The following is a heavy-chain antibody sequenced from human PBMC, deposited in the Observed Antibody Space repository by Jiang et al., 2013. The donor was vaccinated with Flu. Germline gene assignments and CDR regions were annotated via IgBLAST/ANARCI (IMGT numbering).Heavy chain of an antibody. D-gene: IGHD1-14*01. J-gene: IGHJ4*02. CDR1: GFTVSRHY. CDR3: ARGRTLDY. V-gene: IGHV3-53*01. CDR2: IYTGGDT. Sequence: VQLVESGGGLIQPGGSLRLSCAASGFTVSRHYMSWVRQAPGKGLEWVSVIYTGGDTYYADSVQGRFTISRDISKDTLYLQLNSLRVEDTAVYYCARGRTLDYWGQGTLVTVSS.